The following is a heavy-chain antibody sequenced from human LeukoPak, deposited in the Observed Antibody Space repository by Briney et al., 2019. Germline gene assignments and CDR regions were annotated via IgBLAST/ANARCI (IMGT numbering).Heavy chain of an antibody. CDR2: ISDSGGT. CDR3: ARGYSSTWNYFDF. Sequence: PSETLSLTCTVSGGSISSYYWSWIRQPPGKGLEWIGYISDSGGTNYNPSLKSRVTISIDTSKNQFSLKLSPVTAADTAVYYCARGYSSTWNYFDFWGQGTLVTVSS. V-gene: IGHV4-59*01. CDR1: GGSISSYY. J-gene: IGHJ4*02. D-gene: IGHD6-13*01.